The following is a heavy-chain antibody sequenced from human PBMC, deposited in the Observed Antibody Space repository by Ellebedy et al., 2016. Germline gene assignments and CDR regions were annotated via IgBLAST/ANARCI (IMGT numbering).Heavy chain of an antibody. CDR1: GFTFSTYV. Sequence: GGSLRLSCAASGFTFSTYVMSWVRQAPGKGLEWVSTISNSSGRTYYADSVRGRFTISRDNSKNTLYLQMNSLRAEDTAVYYCARGNYYGSGSYYFDYWGQGTLVTVSS. CDR3: ARGNYYGSGSYYFDY. D-gene: IGHD3-10*01. J-gene: IGHJ4*02. CDR2: ISNSSGRT. V-gene: IGHV3-23*01.